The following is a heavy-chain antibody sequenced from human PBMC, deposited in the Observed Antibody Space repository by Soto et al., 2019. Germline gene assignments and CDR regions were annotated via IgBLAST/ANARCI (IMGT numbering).Heavy chain of an antibody. Sequence: QLQLQESGPGLVKPSETLSLTCTVSGGSISSSSYYWGWIRQPPGKGLEWIGSIYYSGSTYYNPSLKSRVTISVDTSKNQFSLKLSSVTAADTAVYYCARHIDEGQWLQNWFDPWGQGTLVTVSS. D-gene: IGHD6-19*01. CDR1: GGSISSSSYY. CDR2: IYYSGST. J-gene: IGHJ5*02. V-gene: IGHV4-39*01. CDR3: ARHIDEGQWLQNWFDP.